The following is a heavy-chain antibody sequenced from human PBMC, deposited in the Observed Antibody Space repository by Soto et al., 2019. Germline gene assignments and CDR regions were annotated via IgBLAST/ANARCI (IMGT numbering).Heavy chain of an antibody. CDR3: ARQLPGGYSSSSIDY. J-gene: IGHJ4*02. D-gene: IGHD6-6*01. Sequence: GESRKISGKGSGYSFTSYWIGCVRQMPGKGLEWMGIIYPGDSDTRYSPSFQGQVTISADKSISTAYLQWSSLKASDTAMYYCARQLPGGYSSSSIDYWGQGTLVTVSS. CDR2: IYPGDSDT. CDR1: GYSFTSYW. V-gene: IGHV5-51*01.